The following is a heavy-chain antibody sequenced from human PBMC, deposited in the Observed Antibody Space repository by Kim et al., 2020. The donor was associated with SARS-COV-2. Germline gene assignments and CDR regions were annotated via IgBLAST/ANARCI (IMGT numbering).Heavy chain of an antibody. CDR2: ISGSGGST. V-gene: IGHV3-23*01. CDR1: GFTFSSYA. J-gene: IGHJ4*02. CDR3: AKGGVFGVVIASYFDY. D-gene: IGHD3-3*01. Sequence: GGSLRLSCAASGFTFSSYAMSWVRQAPGKGLEWVSAISGSGGSTYYADSVKGRFTISRDNSKNTLYLQMNSLRAEDTAVYYCAKGGVFGVVIASYFDYWGQGTLVTVSS.